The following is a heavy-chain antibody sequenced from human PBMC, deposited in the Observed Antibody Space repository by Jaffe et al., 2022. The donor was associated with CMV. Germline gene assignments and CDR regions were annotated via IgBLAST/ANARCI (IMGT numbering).Heavy chain of an antibody. CDR2: IYYSGST. Sequence: QVQLQESGPGLVKPSQTLSLTCTVSGGSISSGGYYWSWIRQHPGKGLEWIGYIYYSGSTYYNPSLKSRVTISVDTSKNQFSLKLSSVTAADTAVYYCARSLRTSHYYYYGMDVWGQGTTVTVSS. V-gene: IGHV4-31*03. CDR1: GGSISSGGYY. D-gene: IGHD4-17*01. J-gene: IGHJ6*02. CDR3: ARSLRTSHYYYYGMDV.